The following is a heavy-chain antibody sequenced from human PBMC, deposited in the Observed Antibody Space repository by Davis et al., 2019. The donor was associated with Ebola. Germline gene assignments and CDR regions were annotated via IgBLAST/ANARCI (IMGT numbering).Heavy chain of an antibody. CDR1: GFTFSSYA. V-gene: IGHV3-30-3*01. Sequence: GESLKISCAASGFTFSSYAMHWVRQAPGKGLEWVAVISYDGSNKYYADSVKGRFTISRDNSKNTLYLQMNSLRAEDTAVYYCARDLGYDFWSGYVYWGQGTLVTVSS. CDR2: ISYDGSNK. J-gene: IGHJ4*02. CDR3: ARDLGYDFWSGYVY. D-gene: IGHD3-3*01.